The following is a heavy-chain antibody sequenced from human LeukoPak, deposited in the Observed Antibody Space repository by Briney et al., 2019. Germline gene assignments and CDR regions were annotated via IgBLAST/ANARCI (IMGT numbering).Heavy chain of an antibody. D-gene: IGHD4-17*01. V-gene: IGHV3-21*01. Sequence: GGSLRLSCAASGFTFSTYSMIWVRQAPGKGLEWVSSISSSSSYIYYADSVKGRFTISRDNAKNSLSLQMNSLRAEDTAVYYCAREMTTVTTLDYWGREPWSPSPQ. CDR2: ISSSSSYI. J-gene: IGHJ4*02. CDR3: AREMTTVTTLDY. CDR1: GFTFSTYS.